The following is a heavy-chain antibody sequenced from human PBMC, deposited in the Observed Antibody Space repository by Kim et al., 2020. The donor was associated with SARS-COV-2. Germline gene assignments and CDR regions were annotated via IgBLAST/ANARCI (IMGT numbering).Heavy chain of an antibody. Sequence: SETLSLTCTVSGGSISSGGYYWSWIRQHPGKGLEWIGYIYYSGSTYYNPSLKSRVTISVDTSKYQFSLKLSSVTAADTAVYYCARVTMVRGARLSYYYGMGVWGQGTTVTVSS. J-gene: IGHJ6*02. CDR2: IYYSGST. D-gene: IGHD3-10*01. CDR1: GGSISSGGYY. V-gene: IGHV4-31*03. CDR3: ARVTMVRGARLSYYYGMGV.